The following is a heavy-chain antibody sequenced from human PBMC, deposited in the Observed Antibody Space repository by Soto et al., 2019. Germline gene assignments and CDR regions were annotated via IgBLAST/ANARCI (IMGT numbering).Heavy chain of an antibody. CDR1: GYTFSDYY. Sequence: VASVKVSCKASGYTFSDYYMHWVRQAPGQGLECMGWISPNNGATNYAQKFQDRVTMTRDASITTAYMELSRLRSDDTAVYYCARGGEFCSTGSCNSSLGDAFDVWGQGTTVTVS. CDR2: ISPNNGAT. CDR3: ARGGEFCSTGSCNSSLGDAFDV. V-gene: IGHV1-2*02. J-gene: IGHJ3*01. D-gene: IGHD2-15*01.